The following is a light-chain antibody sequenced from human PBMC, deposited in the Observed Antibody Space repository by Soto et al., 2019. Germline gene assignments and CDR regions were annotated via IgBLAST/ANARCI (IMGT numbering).Light chain of an antibody. V-gene: IGKV4-1*01. CDR2: WAS. J-gene: IGKJ1*01. Sequence: DIVMTQSPYSLTVSLGERATINCRSSQSILYNSNNKNYLAWYQQKPGQPPKLLIYWASTRESGVPDRFSGSGSGTDFTLTIISLQAEDVAVYYCQQYYTTPRTFGQGTKVEIK. CDR1: QSILYNSNNKNY. CDR3: QQYYTTPRT.